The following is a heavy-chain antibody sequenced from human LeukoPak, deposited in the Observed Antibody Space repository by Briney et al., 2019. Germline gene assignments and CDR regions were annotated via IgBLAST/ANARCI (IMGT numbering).Heavy chain of an antibody. Sequence: SVKVSCKAPGGTFSSYAVSWVRQAPGQGLEWMGGIIPIFGTANYAQKFQGRVTITTDESTSTAYMELSSLRSEDTAVYYCARASSTQGYYYYYYMDVWGKGTTVTVSS. V-gene: IGHV1-69*05. J-gene: IGHJ6*03. CDR2: IIPIFGTA. CDR3: ARASSTQGYYYYYYMDV. D-gene: IGHD3-3*02. CDR1: GGTFSSYA.